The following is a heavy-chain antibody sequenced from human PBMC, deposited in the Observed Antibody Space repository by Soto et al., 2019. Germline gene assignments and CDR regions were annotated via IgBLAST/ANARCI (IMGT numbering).Heavy chain of an antibody. CDR2: IDPSDSYT. CDR3: ARHDGEGEQLYWFDP. CDR1: GYSFTSYW. Sequence: GESLKISCQGSGYSFTSYWISWVRQMPGKGLEWMGRIDPSDSYTNYSPSFQGHVTISADKSISTAYLQWSSMKASDTAMYYCARHDGEGEQLYWFDPWGQGTLVTVSS. D-gene: IGHD6-13*01. J-gene: IGHJ5*02. V-gene: IGHV5-10-1*01.